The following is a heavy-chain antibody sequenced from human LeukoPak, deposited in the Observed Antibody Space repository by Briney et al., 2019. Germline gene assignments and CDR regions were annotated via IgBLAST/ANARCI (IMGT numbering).Heavy chain of an antibody. V-gene: IGHV4-59*01. D-gene: IGHD3/OR15-3a*01. Sequence: SETLSLTCTVSGGSISSYYWSWIRQPPGKGLEWLGYIYYSGSTRYNPSLKSRVTISVDTSKNQFSLYLSSVTAADTAVYYCARHDFWTGYYTYWGQGTLVTVSS. CDR3: ARHDFWTGYYTY. CDR1: GGSISSYY. J-gene: IGHJ4*02. CDR2: IYYSGST.